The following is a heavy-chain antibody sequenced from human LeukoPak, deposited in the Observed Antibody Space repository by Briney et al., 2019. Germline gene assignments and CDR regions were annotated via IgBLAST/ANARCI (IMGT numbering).Heavy chain of an antibody. J-gene: IGHJ6*03. Sequence: GGSLRLSCAASGFTFSSYSMNWVRQAPGKGLEWVSSISSSSYIYYADSVKGRFTISRDNAKNSLYLQMNSLRAEDTAVYYCARQSYSGSPYGYKDVWGKGTTVTVSS. CDR1: GFTFSSYS. V-gene: IGHV3-21*01. CDR2: ISSSSYI. CDR3: ARQSYSGSPYGYKDV. D-gene: IGHD1-26*01.